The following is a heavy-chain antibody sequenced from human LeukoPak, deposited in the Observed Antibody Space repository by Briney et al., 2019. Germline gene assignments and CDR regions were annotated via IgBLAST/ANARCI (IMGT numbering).Heavy chain of an antibody. D-gene: IGHD6-19*01. CDR3: ARGPLYSSGWYGYYYYGMDV. CDR1: GGSFSGYY. V-gene: IGHV4-34*01. J-gene: IGHJ6*02. CDR2: INHSGST. Sequence: SETLSLTCAVYGGSFSGYYWSWIRQPPGKGLEWIGEINHSGSTNYNPSLKSRVTISVDTSKNQFSLKLSSVTAADTAVYYCARGPLYSSGWYGYYYYGMDVWGQGTLVTVSS.